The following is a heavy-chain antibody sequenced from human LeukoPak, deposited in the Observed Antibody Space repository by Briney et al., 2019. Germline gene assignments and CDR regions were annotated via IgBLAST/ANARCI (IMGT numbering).Heavy chain of an antibody. CDR3: ARRKYYYYMDV. CDR2: IYYSGST. V-gene: IGHV4-59*01. Sequence: SETLSLTCAVYGGSFSGYYWSWIRQPPGKGLEWIGYIYYSGSTNYNPSLKSRVTISVDTSKNQFSLKLSSVTAADTAVYYCARRKYYYYMDVWGKGTTVTVSS. CDR1: GGSFSGYY. J-gene: IGHJ6*03.